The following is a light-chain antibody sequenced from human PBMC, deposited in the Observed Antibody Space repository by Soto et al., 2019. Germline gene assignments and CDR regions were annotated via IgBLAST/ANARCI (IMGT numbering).Light chain of an antibody. CDR2: LAS. CDR3: QQSYSSLVS. V-gene: IGKV1-39*01. Sequence: DIQMTQSPSSLSASVGDRLTITCRASQNIGNYLNWYQKKPGKAPKVLIYLASSVQSGVPSRFSGSGSGTDFTLTITNLQPEDFATYFCQQSYSSLVSFGGGTKVEI. CDR1: QNIGNY. J-gene: IGKJ4*01.